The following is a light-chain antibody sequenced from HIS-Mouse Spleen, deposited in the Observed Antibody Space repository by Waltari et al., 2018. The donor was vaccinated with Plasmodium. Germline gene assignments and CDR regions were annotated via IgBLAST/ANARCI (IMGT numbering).Light chain of an antibody. CDR1: SRDVGGYNY. CDR2: EVS. CDR3: SSYAGSNNVV. J-gene: IGLJ2*01. V-gene: IGLV2-8*01. Sequence: QSALTQPPSASGSPGQSVTISCTGTSRDVGGYNYVSWYQQHPGKAHKLMIYEVSKRPSGVPDRFSGSKSGNTASLTVSGLQAEDEADYYCSSYAGSNNVVFGGGTKLTVL.